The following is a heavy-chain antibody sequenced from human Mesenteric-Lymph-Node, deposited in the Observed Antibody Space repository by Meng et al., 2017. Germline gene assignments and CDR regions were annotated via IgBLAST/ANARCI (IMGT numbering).Heavy chain of an antibody. V-gene: IGHV4-34*01. D-gene: IGHD4-17*01. Sequence: QGQLQQWGAGLLKPSEALSLPCGVYGGSFSGCHWSRIRQPPGKGLEWIGEINHSGSNNYNPSLKSRVNISGEKSKNQFSLKLSSVTAADTAVYYCARKPAGGTTTVTNWYFDLWGRGTLVTVSS. J-gene: IGHJ2*01. CDR1: GGSFSGCH. CDR3: ARKPAGGTTTVTNWYFDL. CDR2: INHSGSN.